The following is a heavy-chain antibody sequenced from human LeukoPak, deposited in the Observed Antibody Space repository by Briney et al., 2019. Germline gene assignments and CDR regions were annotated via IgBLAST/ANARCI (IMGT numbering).Heavy chain of an antibody. D-gene: IGHD6-13*01. CDR1: GYTFTSYG. CDR3: ATFRDSSSWYPYFDY. J-gene: IGHJ4*02. CDR2: ISAYNGNT. V-gene: IGHV1-18*01. Sequence: GASVKVSCKASGYTFTSYGISWVRQAPGQGLEWMGWISAYNGNTNYAQKLQGRVTMTTDTSTSTAYMELRSLRSDDTAVYYCATFRDSSSWYPYFDYWGQGTLVTVSS.